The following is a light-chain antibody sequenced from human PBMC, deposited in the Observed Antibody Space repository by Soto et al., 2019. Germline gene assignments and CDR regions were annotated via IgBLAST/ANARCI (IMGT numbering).Light chain of an antibody. V-gene: IGKV3-15*01. J-gene: IGKJ5*01. Sequence: EIWTTQSPSTLAVYPGDTATLSCRASQSLGGNLAWYQQKPGQAPRLLIFRASSRAKGVPARFSASGSGTEFTLTISGLQPEDFATYYCQQSYSTPVTFGQGTRLEIK. CDR1: QSLGGN. CDR2: RAS. CDR3: QQSYSTPVT.